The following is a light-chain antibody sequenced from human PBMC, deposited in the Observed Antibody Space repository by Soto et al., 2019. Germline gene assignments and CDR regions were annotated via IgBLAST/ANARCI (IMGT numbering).Light chain of an antibody. Sequence: DIQMTQSPSSLSASVGDRVTITCRASQSISSYLNWYQQKPGKAPKLLIYAASSLQSGVPSRFGGSGSATDFTLTISSLQPEDFATYYCQQSYSTPSITFGQGTRLEIK. CDR2: AAS. V-gene: IGKV1-39*01. CDR1: QSISSY. CDR3: QQSYSTPSIT. J-gene: IGKJ5*01.